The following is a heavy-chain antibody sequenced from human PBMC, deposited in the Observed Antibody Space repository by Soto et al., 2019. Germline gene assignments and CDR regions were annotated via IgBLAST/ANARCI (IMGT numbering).Heavy chain of an antibody. CDR2: ISSSSSYI. CDR3: ARAQPVFYDFWSGYCDY. V-gene: IGHV3-21*01. D-gene: IGHD3-3*01. CDR1: GFTFSSYS. J-gene: IGHJ4*02. Sequence: VGSLRLSCAASGFTFSSYSMNWVRQAPGKGLEWVSSISSSSSYIYYADSVKGRFTISRDNAKNSLYLQMNSLRAEDTAVYYCARAQPVFYDFWSGYCDYWGQGTLVTVSS.